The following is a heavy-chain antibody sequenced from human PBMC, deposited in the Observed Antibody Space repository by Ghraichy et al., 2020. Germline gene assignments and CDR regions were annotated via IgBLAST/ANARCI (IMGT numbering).Heavy chain of an antibody. Sequence: SETLSLTCTVSGDSISSYYWSWIRQPPGKGLEWIGYIYYSGSTNYNPSLKSRDTISVDTSKNQFSLKLSSVTAADTAVYYCASSPTDYGDYGVFSFAGYFDYWGQGTLVTVSS. CDR1: GDSISSYY. CDR3: ASSPTDYGDYGVFSFAGYFDY. J-gene: IGHJ4*02. CDR2: IYYSGST. V-gene: IGHV4-59*01. D-gene: IGHD4-17*01.